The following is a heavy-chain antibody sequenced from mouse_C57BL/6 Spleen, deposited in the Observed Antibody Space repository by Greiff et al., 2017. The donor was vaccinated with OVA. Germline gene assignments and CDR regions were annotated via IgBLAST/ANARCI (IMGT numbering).Heavy chain of an antibody. V-gene: IGHV1-64*01. CDR1: GYTFTSYW. J-gene: IGHJ3*01. CDR2: IHPNSGST. D-gene: IGHD2-4*01. CDR3: ARSPIYYDYDRCAY. Sequence: QVQLQQPGAELVKPGASVKLSCKASGYTFTSYWMHWVKQRPGQGLEWIGMIHPNSGSTNYNEKFKSKATLTVDKSSSTAYMQLSSLTSEDSAVYYCARSPIYYDYDRCAYWGQGTLVTVSA.